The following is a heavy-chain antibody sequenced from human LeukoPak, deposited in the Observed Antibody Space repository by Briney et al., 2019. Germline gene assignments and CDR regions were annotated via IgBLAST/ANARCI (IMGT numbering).Heavy chain of an antibody. CDR1: GGTFSSYA. J-gene: IGHJ4*02. CDR3: ARGAANIAVAGTGYYFDY. CDR2: IIPIFGTA. Sequence: SVKVSCKASGGTFSSYAISWVRQAPGQGLKWMGGIIPIFGTANYAQKFQGRVTITADESTSTAYMEVSSLRSEDTAVYYCARGAANIAVAGTGYYFDYWGQGTLVTVCS. V-gene: IGHV1-69*01. D-gene: IGHD6-19*01.